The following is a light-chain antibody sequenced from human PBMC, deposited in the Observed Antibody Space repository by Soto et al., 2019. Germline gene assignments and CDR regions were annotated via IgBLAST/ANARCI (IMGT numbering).Light chain of an antibody. Sequence: EIVMTQSPATLSVSPGERATLSCRASQSVSNNVAWYQQKPGQAPRLLIYGASTRATGIPARFSGSGSGTDFTLTISSLPSEDFAVYYCQQYHNWPPWTFGQGTKVEIK. CDR3: QQYHNWPPWT. J-gene: IGKJ1*01. CDR1: QSVSNN. CDR2: GAS. V-gene: IGKV3-15*01.